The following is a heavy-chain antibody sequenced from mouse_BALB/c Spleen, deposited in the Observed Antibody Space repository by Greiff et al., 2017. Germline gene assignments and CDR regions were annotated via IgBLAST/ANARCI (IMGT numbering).Heavy chain of an antibody. CDR3: ARDFFAY. CDR2: ISDGGSYT. CDR1: GFTFSDYY. V-gene: IGHV5-4*02. J-gene: IGHJ3*01. Sequence: DVKLVESGGGLVKPGGSLKLSCAASGFTFSDYYMYWVRQTPEKRLEWVATISDGGSYTYYPDSVKGRFTISRDNAKNNLYLQMSSLKSEDTAMYYCARDFFAYWGQGTLVTVSA.